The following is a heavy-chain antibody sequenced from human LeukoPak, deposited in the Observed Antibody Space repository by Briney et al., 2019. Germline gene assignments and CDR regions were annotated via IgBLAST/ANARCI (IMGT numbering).Heavy chain of an antibody. CDR2: IRSKGNSYGT. D-gene: IGHD6-13*01. CDR1: GFSFSGSA. V-gene: IGHV3-73*01. Sequence: GGSLRLSCAASGFSFSGSAMHWVRQASGKGLEWVGRIRSKGNSYGTAYAATVQGRFTIARDGSKKTAYLQMNSLKTEDTAVYYCTRTNSSSWVYYYYHYMDVWGKGTTVTVSS. J-gene: IGHJ6*03. CDR3: TRTNSSSWVYYYYHYMDV.